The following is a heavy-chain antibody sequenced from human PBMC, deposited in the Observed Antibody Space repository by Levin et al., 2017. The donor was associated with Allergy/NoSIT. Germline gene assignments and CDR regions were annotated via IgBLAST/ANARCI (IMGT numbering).Heavy chain of an antibody. D-gene: IGHD2-8*01. CDR1: GFTFSKYA. CDR2: ISGSGSNT. V-gene: IGHV3-23*01. J-gene: IGHJ4*02. CDR3: AKVALNHNGLYPFDY. Sequence: GESLKISCAASGFTFSKYAMNWVRQAPGKGLEWVSGISGSGSNTYYADSVRGRFTMSRDNSKNTLYLQMNSLRAEDTAIYYCAKVALNHNGLYPFDYWGQGTLVTVSS.